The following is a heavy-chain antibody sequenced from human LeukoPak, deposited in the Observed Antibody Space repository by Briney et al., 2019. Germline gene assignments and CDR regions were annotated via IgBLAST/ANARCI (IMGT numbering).Heavy chain of an antibody. V-gene: IGHV4-4*02. CDR3: ARFPSTYYDSSGYYYGDY. D-gene: IGHD3-22*01. CDR1: GGSISSSNW. CDR2: IYHSGST. Sequence: SGTLSLTCAVSGGSISSSNWWSWVRQPPGKGLEWIGEIYHSGSTNYNPSLKSRVTISVDKSKNQFSLKLSSATAADTAVYYCARFPSTYYDSSGYYYGDYWGQGTLVTVSS. J-gene: IGHJ4*02.